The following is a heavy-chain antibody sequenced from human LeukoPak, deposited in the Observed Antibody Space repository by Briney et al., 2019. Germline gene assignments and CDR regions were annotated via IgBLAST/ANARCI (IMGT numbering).Heavy chain of an antibody. CDR1: GFTFSSYG. Sequence: PGGSLRLSCAASGFTFSSYGMHWVRQAPGKGLEWVAFIRYVGSNKYYADSVKGRFTISRDNSKNSLYLQMNSLRLEDTAVYYCAPERGTAFDVWGQGTMVTVS. D-gene: IGHD3-16*01. V-gene: IGHV3-30*02. J-gene: IGHJ3*01. CDR2: IRYVGSNK. CDR3: APERGTAFDV.